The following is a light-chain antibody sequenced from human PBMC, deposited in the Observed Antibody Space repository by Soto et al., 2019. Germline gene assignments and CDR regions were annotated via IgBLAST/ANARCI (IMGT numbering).Light chain of an antibody. CDR3: QHYNSYSEA. J-gene: IGKJ1*01. CDR1: QSVSSSY. CDR2: GAS. Sequence: EIVLPPSPGTRSLSPGERATLSCRASQSVSSSYLAWYQQKPGQAPRLLIYGASSRATGIPDRFSGSGSGTEFTLTISSLQPDDFATYYCQHYNSYSEALGQGTKVDIK. V-gene: IGKV3-20*01.